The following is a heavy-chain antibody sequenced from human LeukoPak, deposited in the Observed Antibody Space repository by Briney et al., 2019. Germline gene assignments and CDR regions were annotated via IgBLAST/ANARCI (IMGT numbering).Heavy chain of an antibody. CDR2: IYYSGST. V-gene: IGHV4-59*08. J-gene: IGHJ6*03. D-gene: IGHD3-3*01. CDR1: GGSISSYY. CDR3: AGTYYDFWSPYYYYYYMDV. Sequence: KTSETLSLTCTVSGGSISSYYWSWIRQPPGKGLEWIGYIYYSGSTNYNPSLKSRVTISVDTSKNQFSLKLSSVTAADTAVYYCAGTYYDFWSPYYYYYYMDVWGKGTTVTVSS.